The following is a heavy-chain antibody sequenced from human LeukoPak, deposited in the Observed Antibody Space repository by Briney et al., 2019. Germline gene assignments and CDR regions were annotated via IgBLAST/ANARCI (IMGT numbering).Heavy chain of an antibody. D-gene: IGHD6-19*01. J-gene: IGHJ3*02. CDR2: ISGRAETT. V-gene: IGHV3-23*01. CDR1: GFDFNNYA. CDR3: AKTHWLLGALDI. Sequence: GGSLRLSCAASGFDFNNYAISWVRQAPGKGPEWVSAISGRAETTYYADSVKGRFIISRDNSKRTVYLKLQRLRAEDTALYYCAKTHWLLGALDIWGQGTMVTVSS.